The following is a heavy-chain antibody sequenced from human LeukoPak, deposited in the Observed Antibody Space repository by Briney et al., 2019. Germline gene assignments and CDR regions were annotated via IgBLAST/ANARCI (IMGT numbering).Heavy chain of an antibody. CDR2: VYPTYSDT. V-gene: IGHV5-51*01. J-gene: IGHJ4*02. Sequence: GESLKISCKTSGYRFTNYWIGWVRQMPGKGLEWMGTVYPTYSDTRYSPSFQGQITISADESITTAYLQWSSLKASDTAMYYCARVSLDCSGGTCLDFDYWGQGTLVTVSS. D-gene: IGHD2-15*01. CDR3: ARVSLDCSGGTCLDFDY. CDR1: GYRFTNYW.